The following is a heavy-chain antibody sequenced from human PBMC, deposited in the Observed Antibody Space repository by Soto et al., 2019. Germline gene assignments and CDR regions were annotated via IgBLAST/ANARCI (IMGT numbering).Heavy chain of an antibody. CDR1: GFTFSTYA. CDR3: AKGRLPPDH. Sequence: EVQLLESGGGLVQPGGSLRLSCAASGFTFSTYAMSWVRQAPGKGLEWVSGIGSGGATYYAESVKGRFTISRDNSRNTVYLQMNSLRADDTALYYCAKGRLPPDHWGQGILVAVSS. V-gene: IGHV3-23*01. D-gene: IGHD4-17*01. J-gene: IGHJ4*02. CDR2: IGSGGAT.